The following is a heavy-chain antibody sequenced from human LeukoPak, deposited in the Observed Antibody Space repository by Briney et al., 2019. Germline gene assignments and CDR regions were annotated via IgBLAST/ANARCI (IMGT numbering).Heavy chain of an antibody. D-gene: IGHD3-3*01. CDR2: IYYSGST. Sequence: SETLSLTCTVSGGSISSYYWSWIRQPPGKGLEWIGYIYYSGSTNYNPSLKSRVTISVDTSKNQFSLKLSSVTAADTAVYYCARDSKFGVVSNWGQGTLVTVSS. CDR3: ARDSKFGVVSN. CDR1: GGSISSYY. J-gene: IGHJ4*02. V-gene: IGHV4-59*01.